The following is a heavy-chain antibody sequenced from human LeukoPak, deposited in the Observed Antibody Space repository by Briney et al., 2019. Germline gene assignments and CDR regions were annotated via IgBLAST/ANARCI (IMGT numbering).Heavy chain of an antibody. CDR1: GFTFSYYA. CDR2: ISSNGGST. Sequence: GGSLRLSCSASGFTFSYYAMHWVRQAAGKGLDFVSGISSNGGSTYYADSLKGRFTVYRDNSNNTLYLQMRSLSAEDAGIYYCEKGTIYDSLPYYFDYWGQGTLVTVSS. V-gene: IGHV3-64D*09. J-gene: IGHJ4*02. CDR3: EKGTIYDSLPYYFDY. D-gene: IGHD2/OR15-2a*01.